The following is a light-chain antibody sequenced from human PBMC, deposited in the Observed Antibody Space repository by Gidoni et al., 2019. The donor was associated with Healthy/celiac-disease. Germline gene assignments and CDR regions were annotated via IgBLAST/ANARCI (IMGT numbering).Light chain of an antibody. CDR1: QRISSW. Sequence: LQITQSPSTLSASVGDRVTITCRASQRISSWFTWYQQKPGKAPKLLIYKASSLESGVPSRFSGSGSGTEFTLTISSLQPEDFATYYCQQHNSYSRTFGQGTKVEIK. J-gene: IGKJ1*01. CDR2: KAS. V-gene: IGKV1-5*03. CDR3: QQHNSYSRT.